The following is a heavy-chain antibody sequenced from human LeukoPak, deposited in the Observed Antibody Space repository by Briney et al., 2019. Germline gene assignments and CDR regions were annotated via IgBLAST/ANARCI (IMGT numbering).Heavy chain of an antibody. CDR2: ICGSGSCT. V-gene: IGHV3-23*01. D-gene: IGHD6-19*01. Sequence: PGGSLRLSCAASGFTFSNYALGWVRQAPGKGLEWVSTICGSGSCTYYADSVKGRFTISRDNSRNTLSLQMNSLRAEDTAVYYCASGPPVRDSGWHFAYWGQGPLVTVSS. CDR1: GFTFSNYA. CDR3: ASGPPVRDSGWHFAY. J-gene: IGHJ4*02.